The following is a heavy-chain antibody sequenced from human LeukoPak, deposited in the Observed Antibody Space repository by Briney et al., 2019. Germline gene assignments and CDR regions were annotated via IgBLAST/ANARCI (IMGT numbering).Heavy chain of an antibody. V-gene: IGHV4-38-2*02. J-gene: IGHJ4*02. CDR1: GDSISSGYY. Sequence: PSETLSLTCSVSGDSISSGYYWGWIRQPPGKGLEWIGTFYHRGSTYYNPSLKSRITISVDTSKNQFSLRLSSVTAADTAVYYCARADSSGWVSLDYWGQGTLVTVSS. CDR3: ARADSSGWVSLDY. D-gene: IGHD6-19*01. CDR2: FYHRGST.